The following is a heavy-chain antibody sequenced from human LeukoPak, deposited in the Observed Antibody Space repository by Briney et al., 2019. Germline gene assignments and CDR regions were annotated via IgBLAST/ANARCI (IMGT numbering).Heavy chain of an antibody. CDR2: IIPIFGIA. CDR1: GGTFSSYA. CDR3: ARDYSNYGFDP. Sequence: SVKVSCKASGGTFSSYAISWVRQAPGQGLEWMGRIIPIFGIANYAQKFQGRVTITADKSTSTAYMELSSLKSEDTAVYYCARDYSNYGFDPWGQGTLVTVSS. J-gene: IGHJ5*02. V-gene: IGHV1-69*04. D-gene: IGHD4-11*01.